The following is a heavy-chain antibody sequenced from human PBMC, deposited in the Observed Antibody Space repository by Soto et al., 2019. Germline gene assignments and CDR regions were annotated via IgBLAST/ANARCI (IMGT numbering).Heavy chain of an antibody. CDR3: ARVADCSGGRCYFSVDS. CDR2: IYYSGST. D-gene: IGHD2-15*01. J-gene: IGHJ4*02. V-gene: IGHV4-30-4*01. Sequence: SETLSLTCTVSGGSISSGDHYWSWIRQPPGKGLEWIGYIYYSGSTYYNPSLKSRVTISVDTSKNQFSLKLSSVTAADTAVYYCARVADCSGGRCYFSVDSWGPGTLATVSS. CDR1: GGSISSGDHY.